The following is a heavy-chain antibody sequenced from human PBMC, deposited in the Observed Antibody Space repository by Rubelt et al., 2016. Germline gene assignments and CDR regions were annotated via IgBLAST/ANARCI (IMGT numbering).Heavy chain of an antibody. CDR3: AREVMAISDY. V-gene: IGHV1-3*01. J-gene: IGHJ4*02. Sequence: YTFTSYAMHWVRQAPGQRLEWMGWINAGNGNTKYSQKFQGRVTITTDTSTSTAYMELRSLRSDDTAVYYCAREVMAISDYWGQGTLVTVSS. CDR2: INAGNGNT. CDR1: YTFTSYA. D-gene: IGHD2-21*01.